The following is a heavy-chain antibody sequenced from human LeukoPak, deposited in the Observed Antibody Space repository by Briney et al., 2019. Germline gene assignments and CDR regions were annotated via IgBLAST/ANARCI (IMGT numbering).Heavy chain of an antibody. V-gene: IGHV4-59*01. CDR3: ARGHGYNNGYPYFDS. Sequence: SETLSLTCTVSGGSISSYYWSWIRQPPGKGLEWIGYIYYSGSTNYNPSLKSRVTISVDTSKNQFSLKLSSVTAADSAVYFCARGHGYNNGYPYFDSWGQGTLVSVSS. J-gene: IGHJ4*02. CDR1: GGSISSYY. CDR2: IYYSGST. D-gene: IGHD5-12*01.